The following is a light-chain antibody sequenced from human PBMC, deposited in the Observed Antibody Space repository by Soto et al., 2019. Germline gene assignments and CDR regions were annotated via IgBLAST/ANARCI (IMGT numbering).Light chain of an antibody. CDR1: QSVSSSN. CDR3: QQYGSSPVS. CDR2: GAS. J-gene: IGKJ2*03. V-gene: IGKV3-20*01. Sequence: EIVLTQSPGTLSLSPGERATLSCRASQSVSSSNLAWYQHKPGQAPRLVMYGASSRATGIPDRFSGSGSGKDFPLTISRLEPEDFAICYCQQYGSSPVSFGQGTKLEIK.